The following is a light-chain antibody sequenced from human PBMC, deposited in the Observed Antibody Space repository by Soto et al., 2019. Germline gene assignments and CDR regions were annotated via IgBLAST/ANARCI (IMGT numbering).Light chain of an antibody. V-gene: IGLV2-23*02. CDR2: EVS. Sequence: QSALTRPASASGSPGQSITISCTGTSSDVGSYNLVSWYQQHPGKAPKLMIYEVSKRPSGVSNRFSGSKSGNTASLTISGLQAEDEADYYCCSYAGSSTYVFGTGTKVT. CDR3: CSYAGSSTYV. J-gene: IGLJ1*01. CDR1: SSDVGSYNL.